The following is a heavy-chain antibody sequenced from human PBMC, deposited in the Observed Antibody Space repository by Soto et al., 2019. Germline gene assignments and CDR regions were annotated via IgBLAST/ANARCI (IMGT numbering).Heavy chain of an antibody. CDR2: IYSAGST. CDR1: GFTVCNNY. J-gene: IGHJ4*02. Sequence: WGSTRLSCAASGFTVCNNYMSRVRQAPGKGLEWVSLIYSAGSTYYADSVKGRFTISRDNSKNTLYLQMTSLRAEDTAVYYCAGNSHKVYWGQGTLVTVSS. CDR3: AGNSHKVY. D-gene: IGHD1-26*01. V-gene: IGHV3-66*01.